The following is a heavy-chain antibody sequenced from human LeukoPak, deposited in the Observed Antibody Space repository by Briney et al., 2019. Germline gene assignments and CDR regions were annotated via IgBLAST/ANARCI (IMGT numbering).Heavy chain of an antibody. CDR2: ISYSGST. V-gene: IGHV4-59*08. D-gene: IGHD6-19*01. Sequence: SETLSLTCTVSGVSISTYYWSWLRQPPGKGLEWIGYISYSGSTNYNPSLKSRVTISLDTSKNQFSLRLSSVTAADTAVYYCASLAVAVQGAFDIWGQGTMVTVSS. J-gene: IGHJ3*02. CDR3: ASLAVAVQGAFDI. CDR1: GVSISTYY.